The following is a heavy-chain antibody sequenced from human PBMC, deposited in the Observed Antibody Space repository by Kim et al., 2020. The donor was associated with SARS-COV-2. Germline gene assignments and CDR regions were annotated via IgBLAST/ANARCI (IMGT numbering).Heavy chain of an antibody. CDR3: ARGSGTWALYYYYGMDV. Sequence: MGRFTISRDNSKSTLYLQMNSLRAEDTAVYYCARGSGTWALYYYYGMDVWGQGTTVTVSS. D-gene: IGHD3-3*01. V-gene: IGHV3-30*07. J-gene: IGHJ6*02.